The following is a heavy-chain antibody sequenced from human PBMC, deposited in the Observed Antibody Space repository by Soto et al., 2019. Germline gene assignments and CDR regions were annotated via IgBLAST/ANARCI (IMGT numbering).Heavy chain of an antibody. CDR3: ARLPLEYYYDSSGYPYYFDY. D-gene: IGHD3-22*01. CDR2: IYYSGST. CDR1: GGSISSSSYY. J-gene: IGHJ4*02. V-gene: IGHV4-39*01. Sequence: SETLSVTCTVSGGSISSSSYYWGWNRQPPGKGLEWIGSIYYSGSTYYNPSLKSRVTISVDTSKNQFSLKLSSVTAADTAVYYCARLPLEYYYDSSGYPYYFDYWGQGTLVTVS.